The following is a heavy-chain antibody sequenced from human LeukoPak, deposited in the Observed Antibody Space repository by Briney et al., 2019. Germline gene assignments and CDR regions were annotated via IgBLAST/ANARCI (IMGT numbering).Heavy chain of an antibody. Sequence: GGSLRLSCAASGFAFSSYSMNWVRQAPGKGLEWVSSISSSSSYIYYADSVKGRFTISRDNAKNSLYLQMNSLRAEDTAWYYCARDSPIRGSSWQSDVWGKGTPVTVSS. D-gene: IGHD6-13*01. CDR1: GFAFSSYS. CDR2: ISSSSSYI. CDR3: ARDSPIRGSSWQSDV. V-gene: IGHV3-21*01. J-gene: IGHJ6*04.